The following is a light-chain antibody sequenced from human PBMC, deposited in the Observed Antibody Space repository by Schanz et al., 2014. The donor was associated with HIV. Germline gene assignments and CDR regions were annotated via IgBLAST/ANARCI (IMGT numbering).Light chain of an antibody. CDR3: QQRSNWYT. Sequence: EIVLTQSPGTLSLSPGERATLSCRASQTVSSSSLAWYQQEPGQAPRLLIYDASTRATGIPARFSGSGSGTDFTLTISSLEPEDFAVYYCQQRSNWYTFGQGTKLEIK. J-gene: IGKJ2*01. CDR2: DAS. CDR1: QTVSSSS. V-gene: IGKV3D-20*02.